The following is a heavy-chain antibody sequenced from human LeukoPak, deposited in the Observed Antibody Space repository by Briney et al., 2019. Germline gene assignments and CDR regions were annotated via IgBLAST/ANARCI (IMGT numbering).Heavy chain of an antibody. V-gene: IGHV1-18*01. CDR1: GYTFTSYG. CDR3: ARVLDVFGVVIHYFDY. D-gene: IGHD3-3*01. Sequence: ASVKVSCKASGYTFTSYGISWVRQAPGQGLEWMGWISAYNGNTNYAQKLQGRVTMTTDTSTSTAYMELRSLRSDDTAVYYCARVLDVFGVVIHYFDYWGQGTLVTVSS. J-gene: IGHJ4*02. CDR2: ISAYNGNT.